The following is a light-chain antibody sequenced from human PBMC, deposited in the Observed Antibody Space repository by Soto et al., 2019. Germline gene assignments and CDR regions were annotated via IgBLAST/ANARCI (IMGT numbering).Light chain of an antibody. Sequence: DSQMTQSPSTLSASVGDRVSITCRASQSISRQLAWYQQKPGKAPNLLIYQASNLETGVPSRCTGSGSGTEFTLTISSLQPDDLATSYCLQYQSYWTFGQGTKVEVK. CDR1: QSISRQ. CDR2: QAS. V-gene: IGKV1-5*03. CDR3: LQYQSYWT. J-gene: IGKJ1*01.